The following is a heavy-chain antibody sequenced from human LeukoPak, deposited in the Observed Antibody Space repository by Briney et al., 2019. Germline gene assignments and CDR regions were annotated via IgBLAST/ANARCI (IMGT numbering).Heavy chain of an antibody. CDR3: AKVSSGWWVFGY. D-gene: IGHD6-19*01. CDR2: ISGSGGGT. V-gene: IGHV3-23*01. CDR1: GFTFSSYA. Sequence: PGGSLRLSCAASGFTFSSYAMSWVRQAPGKGLEWVSAISGSGGGTYYADSVKGRFTISRDNSKNTLYLQMNSLRAEDTAVYYCAKVSSGWWVFGYWGQGTLVTVSS. J-gene: IGHJ4*02.